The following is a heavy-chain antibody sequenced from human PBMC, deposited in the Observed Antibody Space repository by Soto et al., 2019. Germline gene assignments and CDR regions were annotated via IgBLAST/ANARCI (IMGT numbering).Heavy chain of an antibody. Sequence: XSVKVSCQASGYTFTSYGISWVRQAPVQGLEWMGWISAYNGNTNYAQKLQGRVTMTTDTSTSTAYMELRSLRSDETAVYYCARDLEDCSSTSCYRYYYYGMDVWGQGTTVTVSS. J-gene: IGHJ6*02. CDR1: GYTFTSYG. D-gene: IGHD2-2*02. V-gene: IGHV1-18*01. CDR2: ISAYNGNT. CDR3: ARDLEDCSSTSCYRYYYYGMDV.